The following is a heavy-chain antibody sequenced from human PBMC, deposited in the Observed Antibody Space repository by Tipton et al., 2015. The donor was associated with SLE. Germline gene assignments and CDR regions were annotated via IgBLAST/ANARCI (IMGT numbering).Heavy chain of an antibody. V-gene: IGHV3-23*01. J-gene: IGHJ4*02. Sequence: GSLRLSCAASGFPFSSFALSWVRQAPGKGLEWVSTVSGGGRSTFYTDSVRGRFTISRDNSRNTLDLQMNSLRAEDTAVYYCARLLEFQLLGWRYFDYWGQGTLVTVSS. CDR1: GFPFSSFA. D-gene: IGHD2-2*01. CDR3: ARLLEFQLLGWRYFDY. CDR2: VSGGGRST.